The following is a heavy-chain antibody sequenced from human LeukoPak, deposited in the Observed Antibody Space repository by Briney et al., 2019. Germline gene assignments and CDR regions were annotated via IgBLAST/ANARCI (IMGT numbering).Heavy chain of an antibody. CDR3: TREPLGRVTAIRHFDY. CDR1: GYTFTGYY. CDR2: IHPNSGGT. D-gene: IGHD2-21*02. V-gene: IGHV1-2*06. J-gene: IGHJ4*02. Sequence: ASVKVSCKASGYTFTGYYMHWVRQAPGQGLEWMGRIHPNSGGTNYAQKFQGRVTMTRDTSISTAYMELSRLRSDDTAVYYCTREPLGRVTAIRHFDYWGQGTLVTVSS.